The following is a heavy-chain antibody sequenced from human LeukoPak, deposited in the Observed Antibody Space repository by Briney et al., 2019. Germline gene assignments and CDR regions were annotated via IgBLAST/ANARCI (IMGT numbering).Heavy chain of an antibody. CDR1: GYTFTGYY. CDR2: INPNSGGT. D-gene: IGHD6-13*01. Sequence: ASVKVSCKASGYTFTGYYMHWVRQAPGQGLEWMGRINPNSGGTNYARKFQGRVTMTRDTSISTAYMELSRLRSDDTAVYYCAREGIAAAGTDWFDPWGQGTLVTVSS. V-gene: IGHV1-2*06. CDR3: AREGIAAAGTDWFDP. J-gene: IGHJ5*02.